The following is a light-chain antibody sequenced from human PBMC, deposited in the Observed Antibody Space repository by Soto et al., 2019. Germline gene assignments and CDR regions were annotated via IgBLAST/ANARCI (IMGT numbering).Light chain of an antibody. CDR1: SSDVGGYNY. CDR2: DVS. CDR3: SSYTSSSTFVV. J-gene: IGLJ2*01. Sequence: QSALTQPASVSGSPGQSITISCTGTSSDVGGYNYVSWYQHHPGKAPKLMIYDVSNRPSGVSNRFSGSKSGNTASLTISGLQAEDEADYYCSSYTSSSTFVVFGGGTKLPAL. V-gene: IGLV2-14*03.